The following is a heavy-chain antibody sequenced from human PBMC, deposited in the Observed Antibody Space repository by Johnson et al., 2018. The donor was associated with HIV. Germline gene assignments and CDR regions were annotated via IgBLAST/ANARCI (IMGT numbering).Heavy chain of an antibody. D-gene: IGHD6-13*01. CDR2: IYSGGST. J-gene: IGHJ3*02. Sequence: MQLVESGGTLVQPGGSLRLSCAAYGFTVSSNYMTWVRQAPGKGLEWVSVIYSGGSTYYADSVKGRFIISRDNSKNTLYLQMNSLRAEDTAVYYCATRQQLVPGAFDIWGQGTMVTVSS. CDR3: ATRQQLVPGAFDI. CDR1: GFTVSSNY. V-gene: IGHV3-66*01.